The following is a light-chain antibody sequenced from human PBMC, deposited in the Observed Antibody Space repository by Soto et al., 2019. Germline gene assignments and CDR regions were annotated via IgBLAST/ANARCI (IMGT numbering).Light chain of an antibody. V-gene: IGKV1-39*01. Sequence: DIQMTQSPSSLSASVGDRVTITCRASQSISTFLNWYQQIPGKAPKLLIYSASNLQSGVPSRFSGSGSGTDFTLTISSLQPEDFATFYCQQSYSAPNTFGQGTKLEIK. CDR1: QSISTF. J-gene: IGKJ2*01. CDR3: QQSYSAPNT. CDR2: SAS.